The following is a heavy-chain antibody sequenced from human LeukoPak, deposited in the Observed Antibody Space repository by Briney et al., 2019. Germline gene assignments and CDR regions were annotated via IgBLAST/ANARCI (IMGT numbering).Heavy chain of an antibody. V-gene: IGHV1-46*01. J-gene: IGHJ4*02. Sequence: ASVKLSCKASGYTFTRYYMHWVRQAPGQRLEWMGIISPSGGSTSYAQKFQGRVTMTRDTSTSTVYMELSSLRSEDTAVYYCAREGYYYDSSGYPRENYFDYWGQGTLVTVSS. CDR1: GYTFTRYY. D-gene: IGHD3-22*01. CDR3: AREGYYYDSSGYPRENYFDY. CDR2: ISPSGGST.